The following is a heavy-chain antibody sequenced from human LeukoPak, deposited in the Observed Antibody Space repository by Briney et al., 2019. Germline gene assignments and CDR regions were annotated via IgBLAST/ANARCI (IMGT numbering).Heavy chain of an antibody. CDR1: GYTFTGYY. J-gene: IGHJ3*02. Sequence: TSVKVSCKASGYTFTGYYMHWVRLAPGQGLEWMGWINPNIGGTNFAQRFRGRVTMTWDTSISTAYMELSRLRSDDTAVYFCAATRGRWGAFDIWGQGTMVTVSS. V-gene: IGHV1-2*02. CDR2: INPNIGGT. D-gene: IGHD3-10*01. CDR3: AATRGRWGAFDI.